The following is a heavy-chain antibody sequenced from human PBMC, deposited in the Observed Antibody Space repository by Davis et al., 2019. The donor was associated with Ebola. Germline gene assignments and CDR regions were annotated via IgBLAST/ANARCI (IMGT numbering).Heavy chain of an antibody. CDR1: GYTFTSYD. V-gene: IGHV1-8*01. D-gene: IGHD6-13*01. Sequence: ASVKVSCKASGYTFTSYDINWVRQATGQGLEWMGWMNPNSGNTGYAQKFQGRVTMTRNTSISTAYMELSSLRSEDTAVYYCARGWRQQLVPRLARLNYYYGMDVWGQGTTVTVSS. CDR2: MNPNSGNT. CDR3: ARGWRQQLVPRLARLNYYYGMDV. J-gene: IGHJ6*02.